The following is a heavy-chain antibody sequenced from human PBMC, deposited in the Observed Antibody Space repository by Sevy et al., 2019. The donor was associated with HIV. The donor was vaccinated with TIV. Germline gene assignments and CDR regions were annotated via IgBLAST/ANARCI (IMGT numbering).Heavy chain of an antibody. J-gene: IGHJ3*02. Sequence: GGSLRLSCAGSGFTFGDYALNWFRQAPGKGLEWVGFIRSKAYGGTSKNAASLKGRFTISRDDSKNTAYLEMSSLKMEDTAVYYCARARAFIDYYSGSGSFGAFDIWGQGTMVTVSS. CDR1: GFTFGDYA. CDR3: ARARAFIDYYSGSGSFGAFDI. CDR2: IRSKAYGGTS. D-gene: IGHD3-10*01. V-gene: IGHV3-49*03.